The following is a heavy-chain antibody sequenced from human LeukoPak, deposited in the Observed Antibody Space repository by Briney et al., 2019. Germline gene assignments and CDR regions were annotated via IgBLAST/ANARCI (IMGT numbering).Heavy chain of an antibody. D-gene: IGHD2-21*02. CDR2: INPNSGGT. J-gene: IGHJ4*02. V-gene: IGHV1-2*02. CDR3: AKGRCGGDCYPWFLDY. Sequence: ASVKVSCKASGYTFTGYYIHWVRQAPGQGLEWMGWINPNSGGTDCAQKFQGRVTMTRDTSISTAYMELRPDDTAIYYCAKGRCGGDCYPWFLDYWGQGALVTVSS. CDR1: GYTFTGYY.